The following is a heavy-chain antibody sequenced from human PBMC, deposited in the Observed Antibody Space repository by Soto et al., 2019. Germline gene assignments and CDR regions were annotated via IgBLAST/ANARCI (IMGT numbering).Heavy chain of an antibody. CDR3: ARGGVELLWAV. D-gene: IGHD1-7*01. J-gene: IGHJ6*02. CDR2: IYYSGST. CDR1: GGPSSSYY. V-gene: IGHV4-59*01. Sequence: SETLSLTCTVSGGPSSSYYWSWIRQPPGQGLEWIAYIYYSGSTNDHPSLKSRVTISVDTSKNQFSLKLSAVTAADTAVYYWARGGVELLWAVWGQGTTVTVSS.